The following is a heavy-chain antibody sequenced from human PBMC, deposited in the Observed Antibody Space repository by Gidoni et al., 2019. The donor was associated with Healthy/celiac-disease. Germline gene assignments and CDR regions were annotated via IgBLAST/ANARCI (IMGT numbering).Heavy chain of an antibody. CDR2: ISYDGSNK. CDR3: AKGDYGETTPPFDY. Sequence: QVQLVESGGGVVQPGRSLRLSCAASGFTFSSYGMPWVRQAPGKGLEWVAVISYDGSNKYYADSVKGRFTISRDNSKNTLYLQMNSLRAEDTAVYYCAKGDYGETTPPFDYWGQGTLVTVSS. V-gene: IGHV3-30*18. J-gene: IGHJ4*02. D-gene: IGHD4-17*01. CDR1: GFTFSSYG.